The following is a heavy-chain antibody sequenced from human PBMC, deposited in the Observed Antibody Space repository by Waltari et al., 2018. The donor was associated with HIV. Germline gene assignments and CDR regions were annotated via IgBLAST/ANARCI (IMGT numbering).Heavy chain of an antibody. CDR1: GYTFTAFY. J-gene: IGHJ4*02. D-gene: IGHD2-21*02. CDR3: ARGEDVSLTSIPPGYRFDF. CDR2: INCNTGYT. V-gene: IGHV1-2*06. Sequence: VHLVQSGADFQRPGASVDVSCEASGYTFTAFYIHWVRQAPGQGLQWMGRINCNTGYTNLAPNFQGRVTMTRDTSVNTAYMELRSLKSNDTAIYYCARGEDVSLTSIPPGYRFDFWGVGSAVTVSS.